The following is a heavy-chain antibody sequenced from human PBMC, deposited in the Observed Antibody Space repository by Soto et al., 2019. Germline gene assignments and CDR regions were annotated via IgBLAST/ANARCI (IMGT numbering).Heavy chain of an antibody. V-gene: IGHV1-69*01. Sequence: QVQLVQSGAEVKKPGSSVKVSCKASGGSFGSQGIAWVRQATGQGLEWMGGFIAMLGTPTYAKKVQGRATISADESLTSSYLELRSLSSEDTGVYFCARGAMANFDYWGQGTVVTVSS. J-gene: IGHJ4*02. D-gene: IGHD5-18*01. CDR2: FIAMLGTP. CDR1: GGSFGSQG. CDR3: ARGAMANFDY.